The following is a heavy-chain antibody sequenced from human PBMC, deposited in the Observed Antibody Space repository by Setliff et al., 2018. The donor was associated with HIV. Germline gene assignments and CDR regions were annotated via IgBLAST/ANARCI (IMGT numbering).Heavy chain of an antibody. CDR3: VRVRVGGSLYFDF. J-gene: IGHJ4*02. Sequence: ASVKVSCKASGYNFSTYALHWVRQAPGQRLEWLGWMNAASGKTKYSEEFQNRISFTRDTSANIGYLELTKLRSEDMGIYYCVRVRVGGSLYFDFWGQGTQVTVSS. D-gene: IGHD1-26*01. CDR1: GYNFSTYA. CDR2: MNAASGKT. V-gene: IGHV1-3*03.